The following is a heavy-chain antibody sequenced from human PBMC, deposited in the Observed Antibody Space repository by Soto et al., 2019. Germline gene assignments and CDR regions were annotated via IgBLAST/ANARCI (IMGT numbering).Heavy chain of an antibody. V-gene: IGHV1-69*01. J-gene: IGHJ6*02. CDR2: IIPISGRA. CDR3: ARSQGSSTSLEIYYYYYYGMDV. Sequence: QVQLVQSGAEVKKPGSSVKVSCKASGGTFSSYAISWVRQAPGQGLEWMGGIIPISGRANYAQKFQGRVTITADESTSTAYMELSSLRSEDTAVYYCARSQGSSTSLEIYYYYYYGMDVWCQGTTVTVSS. CDR1: GGTFSSYA. D-gene: IGHD2-2*01.